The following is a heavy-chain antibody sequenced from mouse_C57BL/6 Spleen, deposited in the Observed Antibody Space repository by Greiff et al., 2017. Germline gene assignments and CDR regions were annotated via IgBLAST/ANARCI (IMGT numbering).Heavy chain of an antibody. CDR3: TTEAVFAY. V-gene: IGHV14-4*01. J-gene: IGHJ3*01. Sequence: EVQRVESGAELVRPGASVKLSCTASGFNIKDDYMHWVKQRPEQGLEWIGWIDPENGDTEYASKFQGKATITADTSSNTAYLQLSSLTSEDTAVYYCTTEAVFAYWGQGTLVTVSA. CDR2: IDPENGDT. CDR1: GFNIKDDY.